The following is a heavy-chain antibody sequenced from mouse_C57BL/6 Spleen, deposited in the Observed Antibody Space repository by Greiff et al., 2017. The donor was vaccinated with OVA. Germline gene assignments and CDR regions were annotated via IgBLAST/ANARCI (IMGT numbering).Heavy chain of an antibody. Sequence: VQGVESGPGLVAPSQSLSITCTVSGFSLTSYGVSWVRQPPGKGLEWLGVIWGDGSTNYHSALISRLSISKDNSKSQVFLKLNSLQTDDTATYYCAKTGGSILLTVAAYWGQGTLVTVSA. CDR2: IWGDGST. D-gene: IGHD1-1*01. V-gene: IGHV2-3*01. CDR3: AKTGGSILLTVAAY. CDR1: GFSLTSYG. J-gene: IGHJ3*01.